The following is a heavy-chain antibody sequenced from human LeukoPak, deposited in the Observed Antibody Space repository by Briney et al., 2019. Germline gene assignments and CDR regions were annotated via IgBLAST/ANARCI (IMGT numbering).Heavy chain of an antibody. CDR1: GFTFSSYA. D-gene: IGHD3-10*01. V-gene: IGHV3-23*01. J-gene: IGHJ4*02. Sequence: GGSLRLSCAASGFTFSSYAMSWVRQAPGKGLEWVSAISDSGGSTYYADSVKGRFTISRDNSKNTLYLQMNSLSAEDPAIFHCALASMVQGVTFDYWGQGTLVTVSS. CDR3: ALASMVQGVTFDY. CDR2: ISDSGGST.